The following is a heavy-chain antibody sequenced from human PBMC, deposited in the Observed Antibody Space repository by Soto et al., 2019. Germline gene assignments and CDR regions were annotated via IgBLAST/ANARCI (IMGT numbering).Heavy chain of an antibody. CDR1: GFTFSSYA. CDR2: ISGSGGST. CDR3: AKDSRGYYDSSGRTGGFDP. Sequence: GGSLRLSCAASGFTFSSYAMSWVRQAPGKGLEWVSAISGSGGSTYYADSVKGRFTISRDNSKNTLYLQMNSLRAEDTAVYYCAKDSRGYYDSSGRTGGFDPWGQGTLVTVSS. J-gene: IGHJ5*02. D-gene: IGHD3-22*01. V-gene: IGHV3-23*01.